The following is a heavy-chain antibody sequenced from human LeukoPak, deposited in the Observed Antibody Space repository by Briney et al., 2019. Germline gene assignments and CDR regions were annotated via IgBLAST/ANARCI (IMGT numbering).Heavy chain of an antibody. CDR1: GFTLSNYG. CDR2: ISSNGGNT. V-gene: IGHV3-64*01. Sequence: GGSLRLSCAASGFTLSNYGMHWVRQAPGKGLESVSAISSNGGNTYYAKSVKGRFTISRDDSKSTLYLQMDSLRAEDMAVYYCAREGSPTTYDYWGQGTLVTVSS. J-gene: IGHJ4*02. CDR3: AREGSPTTYDY. D-gene: IGHD2/OR15-2a*01.